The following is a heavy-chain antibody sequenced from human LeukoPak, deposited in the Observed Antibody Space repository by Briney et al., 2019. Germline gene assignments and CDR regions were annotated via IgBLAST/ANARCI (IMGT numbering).Heavy chain of an antibody. D-gene: IGHD3-22*01. V-gene: IGHV3-48*03. CDR1: GFTFSSYE. Sequence: GGSLRLSCAASGFTFSSYEMNWVRQAPGKGLEWVSYISSRGITIYYADSVRGRFANSRDNAKNSLYLQMNSLRAEDTAVYYCARGLPYGISDYPPGIWGQGTLVTVSS. CDR3: ARGLPYGISDYPPGI. CDR2: ISSRGITI. J-gene: IGHJ4*02.